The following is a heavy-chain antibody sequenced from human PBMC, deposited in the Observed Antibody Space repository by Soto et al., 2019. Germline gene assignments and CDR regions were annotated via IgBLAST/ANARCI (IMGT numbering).Heavy chain of an antibody. Sequence: SETLSLTCTVSGGSISSYYWSWIRQPPGKGLEWIGYIYYSGSTNYNPSLKSRVTISVDTSKNQFSLKLSSVTAADTAVYYCAGGGSAGPYGSGSYYDNWFDPWGRGTLVTVSS. CDR1: GGSISSYY. CDR2: IYYSGST. D-gene: IGHD3-10*01. V-gene: IGHV4-59*01. J-gene: IGHJ5*02. CDR3: AGGGSAGPYGSGSYYDNWFDP.